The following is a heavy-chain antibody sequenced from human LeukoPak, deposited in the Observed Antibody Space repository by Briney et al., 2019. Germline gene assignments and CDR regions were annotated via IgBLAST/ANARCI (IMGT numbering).Heavy chain of an antibody. CDR2: IYYSGST. J-gene: IGHJ4*02. Sequence: PSETLSLTCTVSGGSISSYYWRWLRQPPGKGLEWIGYIYYSGSTNYNPSLNSRVTISVDTSQNQFSLKLSSVTAADTAVYYCARSHSVWTSFDYWGQGTLVTVS. V-gene: IGHV4-59*01. CDR1: GGSISSYY. CDR3: ARSHSVWTSFDY. D-gene: IGHD3/OR15-3a*01.